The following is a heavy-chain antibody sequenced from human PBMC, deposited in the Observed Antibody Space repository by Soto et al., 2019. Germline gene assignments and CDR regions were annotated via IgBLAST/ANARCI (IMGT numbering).Heavy chain of an antibody. CDR2: IYYSGST. J-gene: IGHJ6*03. CDR1: GGSISSGGYY. V-gene: IGHV4-31*03. D-gene: IGHD2-21*01. Sequence: SETLSLTCTVSGGSISSGGYYWSWIRQHPGKGLEWIGYIYYSGSTYYNPSLKSRVTISVDTSKNQFSLKLSSVTAADTAVYYCARIPHKGYYYYYMDVWGKGTTVTVSS. CDR3: ARIPHKGYYYYYMDV.